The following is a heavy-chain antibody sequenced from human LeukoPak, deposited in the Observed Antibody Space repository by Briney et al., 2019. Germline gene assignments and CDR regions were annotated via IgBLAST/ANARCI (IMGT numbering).Heavy chain of an antibody. CDR1: VGTFSIYA. D-gene: IGHD2-2*01. Sequence: SVKVSCKPSVGTFSIYAISWVRQAPGQGLEWMGRIIPIFGTANYAQKFQGRVTITADKSTSTAYMELSSLRSEDAAVYYCARDQGEKYQLLSGWGQGTLVTVSS. V-gene: IGHV1-69*06. CDR3: ARDQGEKYQLLSG. CDR2: IIPIFGTA. J-gene: IGHJ4*02.